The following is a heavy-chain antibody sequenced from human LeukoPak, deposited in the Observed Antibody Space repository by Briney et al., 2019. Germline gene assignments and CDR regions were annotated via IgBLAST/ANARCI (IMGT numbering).Heavy chain of an antibody. CDR1: GFTFSNAW. Sequence: GSLRLSCAASGFTFSNAWMSWVRQPPGKGLEWIGYIYYSGSTNYNPSLKSRVTISVDTSKNQFSLKLCSVTAADTAVYYCARPDYGDSFGYWGQGTLVTVSS. CDR3: ARPDYGDSFGY. J-gene: IGHJ4*02. V-gene: IGHV4-59*01. D-gene: IGHD4-17*01. CDR2: IYYSGST.